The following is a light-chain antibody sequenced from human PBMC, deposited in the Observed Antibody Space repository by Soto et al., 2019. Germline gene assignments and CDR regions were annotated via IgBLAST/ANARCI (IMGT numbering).Light chain of an antibody. CDR1: QSVSSSY. CDR3: QQRSNWPPVT. V-gene: IGKV3-11*01. J-gene: IGKJ5*01. Sequence: TQSAGTLALSTGERATLSCRASQSVSSSYLAWFQQKPGQAPRLLIYDASNRATGIPARFSGSGSGTDFTLTISSLEPEDFAVYYCQQRSNWPPVTFGQGTRLEIK. CDR2: DAS.